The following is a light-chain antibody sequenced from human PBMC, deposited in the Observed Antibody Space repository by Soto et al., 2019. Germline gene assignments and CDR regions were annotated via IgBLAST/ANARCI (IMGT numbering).Light chain of an antibody. CDR3: MQALQPPRT. Sequence: IVMTQSPLSLPVTPGEPTSISCRSSQSLLHPNGGTYLEWYLQKPGQSPQLLFYLTSSRASGVAEWFPGSGWGPDSVLKSRRVEAEDVGVYCCMQALQPPRTFGRGTKVEIK. J-gene: IGKJ1*01. CDR2: LTS. CDR1: QSLLHPNGGTY. V-gene: IGKV2-28*01.